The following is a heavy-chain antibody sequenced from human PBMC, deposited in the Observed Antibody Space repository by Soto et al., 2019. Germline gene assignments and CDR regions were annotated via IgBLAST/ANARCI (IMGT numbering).Heavy chain of an antibody. CDR2: IATYNSNR. D-gene: IGHD3-10*01. V-gene: IGHV1-18*01. CDR3: ATVLRGVVNWFDP. J-gene: IGHJ5*02. CDR1: GDTFTNFG. Sequence: HLVQSGPEVKKPGASITVSCKTSGDTFTNFGLSWVRQAPGQGLEWMGWIATYNSNRNYAQKFQGRLTLTTDTSTSTAYMELKSLGYDDTAVYYFATVLRGVVNWFDPWGQGTQVTVSS.